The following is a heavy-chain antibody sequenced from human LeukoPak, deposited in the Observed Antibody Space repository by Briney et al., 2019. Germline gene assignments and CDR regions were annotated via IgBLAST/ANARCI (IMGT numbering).Heavy chain of an antibody. CDR1: GGSISSYY. Sequence: SETLSLTCTVSGGSISSYYWSWIRQPPGKGLEWIGYTYYSGSTNYNPSLKSRVTISLDTSKNHFSLKLSSVTAADTAVYYCARDLGYCSSTSCYRSYYYYGMDVWGQGTTVTVSS. CDR3: ARDLGYCSSTSCYRSYYYYGMDV. V-gene: IGHV4-59*01. CDR2: TYYSGST. J-gene: IGHJ6*02. D-gene: IGHD2-2*02.